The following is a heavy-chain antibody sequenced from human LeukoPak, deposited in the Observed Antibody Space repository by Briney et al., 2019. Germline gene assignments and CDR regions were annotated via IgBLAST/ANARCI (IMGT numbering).Heavy chain of an antibody. CDR1: GFTFSSYS. V-gene: IGHV3-48*01. J-gene: IGHJ6*03. CDR2: ISSSSSTI. Sequence: GGSLRLSCAASGFTFSSYSMNWVRQAPGKGLEWVSYISSSSSTIYYADSVKGRFTISRDNAKNSLYLQMNSLRAEDTAVYYCAREGGIVVVVAATPYYYYYMDVWGKGTTVTVSS. D-gene: IGHD2-15*01. CDR3: AREGGIVVVVAATPYYYYYMDV.